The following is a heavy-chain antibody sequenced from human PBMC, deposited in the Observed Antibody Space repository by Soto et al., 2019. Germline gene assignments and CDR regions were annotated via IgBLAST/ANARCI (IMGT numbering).Heavy chain of an antibody. V-gene: IGHV1-69*02. J-gene: IGHJ5*02. CDR2: IIPILGIA. D-gene: IGHD2-2*01. CDR1: GGTFSSYT. Sequence: ASVKVSCKASGGTFSSYTISWVRQAPGQGLEWMGRIIPILGIANYAQKFQGRVTITADKSTSTAYMELSSLRSEDAAVYYCARGFVVVPAAMRAWFDPWGQGTLVTVSS. CDR3: ARGFVVVPAAMRAWFDP.